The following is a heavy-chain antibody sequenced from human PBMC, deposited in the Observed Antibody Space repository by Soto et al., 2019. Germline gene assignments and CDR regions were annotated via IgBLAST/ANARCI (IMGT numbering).Heavy chain of an antibody. J-gene: IGHJ4*02. Sequence: QVQLVQSGAEVKKPGASVKVSCKASGYTFTSYDINWVRQATGQGLEWMGWMNPNSGNTGYAQKFQGRVTMTRNTAISTAYMELSSLRSEDTAVYYGATTHQRCGEHHYWEQGTLVTVSS. CDR3: ATTHQRCGEHHY. CDR2: MNPNSGNT. CDR1: GYTFTSYD. V-gene: IGHV1-8*01. D-gene: IGHD3-10*01.